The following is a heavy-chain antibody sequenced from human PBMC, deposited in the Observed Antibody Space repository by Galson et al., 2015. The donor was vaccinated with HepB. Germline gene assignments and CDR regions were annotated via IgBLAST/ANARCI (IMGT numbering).Heavy chain of an antibody. CDR2: ISFDVTKK. CDR3: ARVPGDIVSTTFDY. D-gene: IGHD5/OR15-5a*01. Sequence: SLRLSCAASGFTFSIYAFHWVRQAPGKGLEWVSLISFDVTKKYYADSVKGRFTISRDNSKNTLYLQMNSLRAEDTAVYYCARVPGDIVSTTFDYWGQGTLVTVSS. CDR1: GFTFSIYA. V-gene: IGHV3-30-3*01. J-gene: IGHJ4*02.